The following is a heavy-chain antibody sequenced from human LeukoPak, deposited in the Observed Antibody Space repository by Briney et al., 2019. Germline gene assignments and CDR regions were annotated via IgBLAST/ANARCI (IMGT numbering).Heavy chain of an antibody. Sequence: GGSLRLSCAASGFTFSNYYMNWVRQAPGQGLEWVANIKQDGSAKYYVGSVKGRFTISRDNAKNSLYLQMNSLRAEDTAVYYCARDLDFVDTVMAHHDAFDIWGQGTMVTVSS. CDR2: IKQDGSAK. CDR3: ARDLDFVDTVMAHHDAFDI. J-gene: IGHJ3*02. D-gene: IGHD5-18*01. V-gene: IGHV3-7*01. CDR1: GFTFSNYY.